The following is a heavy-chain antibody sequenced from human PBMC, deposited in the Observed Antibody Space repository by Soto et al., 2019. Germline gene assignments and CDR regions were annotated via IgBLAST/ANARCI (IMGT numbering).Heavy chain of an antibody. CDR3: ARVTTYYYYGMDV. V-gene: IGHV5-51*01. CDR1: GYSFTSYW. Sequence: PGESLKISCKGSGYSFTSYWIGWVRQMPGKGLEWMGIIYPGDSDTRYSPSFQGQVTISADKSISTAYLQWSSLKASDTAIYYCARVTTYYYYGMDVWGQGTTVTVSS. D-gene: IGHD4-17*01. J-gene: IGHJ6*02. CDR2: IYPGDSDT.